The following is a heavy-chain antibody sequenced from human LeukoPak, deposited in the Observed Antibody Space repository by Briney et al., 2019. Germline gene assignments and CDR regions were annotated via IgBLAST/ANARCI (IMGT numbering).Heavy chain of an antibody. CDR3: ARERIAAAAFGV. Sequence: SVKVSCKASGGTFSSYAISWVRQAPGQGLEWMGGIIPIFGTANYAQKFQGRVTITTDESTSTAYMELSSLRSEDTAVYYCARERIAAAAFGVWGQGTLVTVSS. V-gene: IGHV1-69*05. CDR2: IIPIFGTA. CDR1: GGTFSSYA. J-gene: IGHJ4*02. D-gene: IGHD6-13*01.